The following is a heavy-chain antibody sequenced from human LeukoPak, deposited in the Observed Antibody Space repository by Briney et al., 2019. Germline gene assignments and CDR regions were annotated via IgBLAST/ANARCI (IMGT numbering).Heavy chain of an antibody. D-gene: IGHD3-22*01. V-gene: IGHV4-59*01. Sequence: SEALSLTCTVSGGSISSYYWSWIRQPPGKGLEWIGYIYYSGSTNYNPSLKSRVTISVDTSKNQFSLKLSSVTAADTAVYYCARVMSYYDSSGYYHRDAFDIWGQGTMVTVSS. CDR1: GGSISSYY. CDR3: ARVMSYYDSSGYYHRDAFDI. J-gene: IGHJ3*02. CDR2: IYYSGST.